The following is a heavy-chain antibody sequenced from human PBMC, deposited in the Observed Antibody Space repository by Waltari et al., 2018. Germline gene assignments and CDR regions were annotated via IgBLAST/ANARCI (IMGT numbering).Heavy chain of an antibody. CDR1: GFTFSGNA. J-gene: IGHJ3*02. CDR2: IGGDLDT. D-gene: IGHD3-9*01. V-gene: IGHV3-23*01. CDR3: VKDIFRWAFDI. Sequence: EVELLESGGGLVQPGGSLRLSCTTSGFTFSGNAMGWVRQAPGKGRECVSGIGGDLDTHYADSVKGRFTISRDNSKNTLYLQMNSLRAEDTALYYCVKDIFRWAFDIWGQGTMVTVSS.